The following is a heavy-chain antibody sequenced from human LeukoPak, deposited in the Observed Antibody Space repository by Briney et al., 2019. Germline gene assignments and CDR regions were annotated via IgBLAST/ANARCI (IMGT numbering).Heavy chain of an antibody. CDR2: ISTSDDT. CDR1: GFTFSDFA. D-gene: IGHD6-6*01. CDR3: AKGVLARLVVS. V-gene: IGHV3-23*01. J-gene: IGHJ4*02. Sequence: GGSLRLSCAASGFTFSDFAMGWVRQAPGKGLEWVSVISTSDDTYYADSVKGRFTISRDNSKNTVCLQMNSLRAEDTALYFCAKGVLARLVVSWGQGTLVTVSS.